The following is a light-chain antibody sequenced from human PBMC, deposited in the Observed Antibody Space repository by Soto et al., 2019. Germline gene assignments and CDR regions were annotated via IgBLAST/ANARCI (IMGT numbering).Light chain of an antibody. Sequence: QSALTQPASVSGSPGQSITISCTGTSSDIGSYNLVSWYQQHPGSAPKVLIYEATKRPSGISNRFSGSRSGNTASLTIAGLQAEDEADYYCSSYAGSSSLVFGGGTKLTVL. CDR1: SSDIGSYNL. CDR3: SSYAGSSSLV. CDR2: EAT. V-gene: IGLV2-23*01. J-gene: IGLJ2*01.